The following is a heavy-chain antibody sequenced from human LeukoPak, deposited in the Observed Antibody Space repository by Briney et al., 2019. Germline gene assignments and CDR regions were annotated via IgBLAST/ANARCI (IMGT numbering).Heavy chain of an antibody. CDR3: ASLPRYCSGGSGYSSRLDPVSLDY. D-gene: IGHD2-15*01. V-gene: IGHV1-69*04. CDR1: GGTFSSYA. J-gene: IGHJ4*02. CDR2: IIPILGIA. Sequence: RASVKVSCTASGGTFSSYAISWVRQAPGQGLEWMGRIIPILGIANNAQKFQGRVTITAEKSTSTAYMELSSLRSEDTAVYYCASLPRYCSGGSGYSSRLDPVSLDYWGQGTLVTVSS.